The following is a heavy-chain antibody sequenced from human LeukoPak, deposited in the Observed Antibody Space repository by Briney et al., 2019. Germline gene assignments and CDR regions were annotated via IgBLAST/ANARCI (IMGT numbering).Heavy chain of an antibody. CDR3: ARSYCSSTSCHRIAIDY. D-gene: IGHD2-2*01. CDR1: GFTFSSYA. V-gene: IGHV3-64*01. CDR2: ISSNGGST. J-gene: IGHJ4*02. Sequence: QPGGSLRLSCAASGFTFSSYAMHWVRQAPGKGLEHVSAISSNGGSTYYANSVKGRFTISRDNSKNTLYLQMGSLRAEDMAVYYCARSYCSSTSCHRIAIDYWGQGTLVTVSS.